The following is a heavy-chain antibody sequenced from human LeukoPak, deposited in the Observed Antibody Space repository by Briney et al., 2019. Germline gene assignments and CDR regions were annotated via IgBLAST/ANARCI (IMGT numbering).Heavy chain of an antibody. CDR3: ARGGWTYYMDV. V-gene: IGHV3-23*01. J-gene: IGHJ6*03. CDR1: GFTFNSYA. CDR2: NSGSGGST. Sequence: GGSLRLSCAASGFTFNSYAMSWVRQAPGKGLEWVSDNSGSGGSTYYADSVKGRFTISRDNSKNTLYLQMNSLRAEDTAVYYCARGGWTYYMDVWGKGTTVTISS. D-gene: IGHD1-26*01.